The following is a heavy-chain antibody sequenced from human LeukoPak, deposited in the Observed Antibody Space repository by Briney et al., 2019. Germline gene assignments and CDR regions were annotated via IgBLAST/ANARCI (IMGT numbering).Heavy chain of an antibody. CDR2: TYFRSKWNS. J-gene: IGHJ4*02. V-gene: IGHV6-1*01. Sequence: SQTLSLTCAISGDSVSSTSATWNWIRHSPARGLEWLGRTYFRSKWNSDYALPAKSRISINPDTPKNHFSLHLNSVTPEDTAVYYCAKGRFPIGFEYWGQGTLVTVSS. CDR1: GDSVSSTSAT. CDR3: AKGRFPIGFEY. D-gene: IGHD2/OR15-2a*01.